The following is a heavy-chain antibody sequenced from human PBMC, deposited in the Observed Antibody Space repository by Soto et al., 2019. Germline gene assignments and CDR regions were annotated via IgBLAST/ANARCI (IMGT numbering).Heavy chain of an antibody. CDR3: WKAGPQSSYYECFDD. CDR2: ISPSGGST. J-gene: IGHJ4*02. Sequence: EVQLLDSGGGLVQPGGSLRLSCAASGFTFSSYAMSWVRQAPGKGLEWVSAISPSGGSTYYADSGKGRSTISRDNSKNTLYLQMNSLRGEDTAVYYGWKAGPQSSYYECFDDWGQGTRVTVSS. CDR1: GFTFSSYA. D-gene: IGHD3-3*01. V-gene: IGHV3-23*01.